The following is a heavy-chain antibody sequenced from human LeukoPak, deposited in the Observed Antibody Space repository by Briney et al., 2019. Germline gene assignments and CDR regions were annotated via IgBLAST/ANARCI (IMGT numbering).Heavy chain of an antibody. CDR1: GGPISSSSYY. J-gene: IGHJ6*02. CDR3: ARRRRMDV. Sequence: SETLSLTCTVSGGPISSSSYYWGWIRQPPGKGLEWIGSIYYSGSTYYNPSLKSRVTISVDTSKNQFSLKLSSVTAADTAVYYCARRRRMDVWGQGTTVTVSS. D-gene: IGHD6-25*01. CDR2: IYYSGST. V-gene: IGHV4-39*01.